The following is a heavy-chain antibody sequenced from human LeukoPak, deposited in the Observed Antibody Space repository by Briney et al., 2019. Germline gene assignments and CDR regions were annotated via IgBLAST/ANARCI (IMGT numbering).Heavy chain of an antibody. Sequence: SETLSLTCAVYGGSFSGYYWSWIRQPPGKGLEWTGEINHSGSTNYNPSLKSRVTISVDTSKNQFSLKLSSVTAADTAVYYCAGVPYYGSGSYYNRNWFDPWGQGTLVTVSS. CDR3: AGVPYYGSGSYYNRNWFDP. J-gene: IGHJ5*02. V-gene: IGHV4-34*01. D-gene: IGHD3-10*01. CDR2: INHSGST. CDR1: GGSFSGYY.